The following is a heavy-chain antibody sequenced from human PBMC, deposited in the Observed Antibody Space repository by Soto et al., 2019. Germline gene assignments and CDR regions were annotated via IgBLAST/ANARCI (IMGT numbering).Heavy chain of an antibody. V-gene: IGHV3-49*03. J-gene: IGHJ6*02. D-gene: IGHD3-22*01. CDR3: TRDFRFSSGYSYYYYYGMDV. CDR1: GFTFGDYA. Sequence: PGGSLRLSCTASGFTFGDYAMSWFRQAPGKGLEWVGFIRSKAYGGTTEYAASVKGRFTISRDDSKSIAYLQMNSLKTEDTAVYYCTRDFRFSSGYSYYYYYGMDVWGQGTTVTVSS. CDR2: IRSKAYGGTT.